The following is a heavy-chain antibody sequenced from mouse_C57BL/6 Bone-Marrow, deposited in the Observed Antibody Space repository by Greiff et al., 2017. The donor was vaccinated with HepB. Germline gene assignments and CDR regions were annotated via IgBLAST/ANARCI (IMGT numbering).Heavy chain of an antibody. CDR3: ARRYYCSSWYFDV. V-gene: IGHV1-55*01. CDR1: GYTFTSYW. Sequence: VQLQQPGAELVKPGASVKMSCKASGYTFTSYWITWVKQRPGQGLEWIGDIYPGSGSTNYNEKFKSKATLTVDTSSSTAYMQLSSLTSEDSAVYYCARRYYCSSWYFDVWGTGTTVTVSS. CDR2: IYPGSGST. D-gene: IGHD1-1*01. J-gene: IGHJ1*03.